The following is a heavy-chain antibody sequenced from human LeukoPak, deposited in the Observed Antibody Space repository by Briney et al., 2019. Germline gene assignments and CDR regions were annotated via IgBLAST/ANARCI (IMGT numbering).Heavy chain of an antibody. J-gene: IGHJ4*02. CDR1: GGSFSNYY. CDR3: ARHRPYVWGRYREIDY. CDR2: INHSGST. Sequence: SETLSLTCAVYGGSFSNYYWSWIRQPSGKGLEWIGEINHSGSTNCNPSLKSRVTISVDMSKNQFSLKLSSVTAADTAVYYCARHRPYVWGRYREIDYWGQGTLVTVSS. D-gene: IGHD3-16*02. V-gene: IGHV4-34*01.